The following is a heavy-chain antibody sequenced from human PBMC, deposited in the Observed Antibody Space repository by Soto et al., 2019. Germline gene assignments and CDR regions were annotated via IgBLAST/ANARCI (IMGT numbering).Heavy chain of an antibody. V-gene: IGHV1-18*01. J-gene: IGHJ6*02. CDR1: GYTFTSYG. CDR3: ARDSSAIFGVVLRSMDV. Sequence: QVQLVQSGAEVKKPGASVKVSCKASGYTFTSYGISWVRQAPGQGLEGMGWISAYNGNTNYAQKLQGRVTMTTDTSTSTAYMELRSLRSDDTAVYYCARDSSAIFGVVLRSMDVWGQGTTVTVSS. CDR2: ISAYNGNT. D-gene: IGHD3-3*01.